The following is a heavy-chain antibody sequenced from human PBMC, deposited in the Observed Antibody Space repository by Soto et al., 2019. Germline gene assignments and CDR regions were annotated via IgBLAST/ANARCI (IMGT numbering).Heavy chain of an antibody. J-gene: IGHJ4*02. Sequence: QVQLVQSGAEVQKPGSSVKVSCKASGGTFSSYAISWVRQAPGQGLEWMGGIIPIFGTANYAQKFQGRVTITGDESTSTAYMELSSLRSEDTAVYYCASSRGGGQWLVQYDYWGQGTLVTVSS. V-gene: IGHV1-69*01. CDR1: GGTFSSYA. D-gene: IGHD6-19*01. CDR2: IIPIFGTA. CDR3: ASSRGGGQWLVQYDY.